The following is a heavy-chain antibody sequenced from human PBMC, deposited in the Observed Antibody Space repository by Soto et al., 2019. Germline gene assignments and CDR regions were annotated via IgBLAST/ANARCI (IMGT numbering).Heavy chain of an antibody. Sequence: QITLKESGQTLVKPTQILTLTCTFSGFSLTTRGVGVGWIRQPPGEALEWLALIYWDDDERYSPSLRSRLTITKDTSKNQVGLTMTNMEPVDTGTYYCAHSYSSSPDDGFDVWGQGTRVTVSS. CDR1: GFSLTTRGVG. J-gene: IGHJ3*01. D-gene: IGHD6-6*01. CDR2: IYWDDDE. CDR3: AHSYSSSPDDGFDV. V-gene: IGHV2-5*02.